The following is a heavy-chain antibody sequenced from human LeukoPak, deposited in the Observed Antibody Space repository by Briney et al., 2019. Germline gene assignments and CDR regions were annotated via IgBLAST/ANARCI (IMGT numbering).Heavy chain of an antibody. J-gene: IGHJ4*02. Sequence: SETLSLTCTVSGGSISSGSYYWSWIRQPAGKGLEWIGRIYTSGSTNYNPSLKSRVTISVDTSKNQFSLKLSSVTAADTAVYYRASSSLTGTTRYYFDYWGQGTLVTVSS. D-gene: IGHD1-7*01. CDR2: IYTSGST. V-gene: IGHV4-61*02. CDR3: ASSSLTGTTRYYFDY. CDR1: GGSISSGSYY.